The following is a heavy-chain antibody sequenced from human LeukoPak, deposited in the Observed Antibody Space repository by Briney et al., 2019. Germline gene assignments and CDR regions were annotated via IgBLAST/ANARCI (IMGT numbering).Heavy chain of an antibody. CDR2: INRDGRSI. J-gene: IGHJ4*02. CDR3: ATKGRVSGYPFDC. V-gene: IGHV3-74*03. CDR1: GLTFSRYW. D-gene: IGHD6-25*01. Sequence: GGALRLSCAASGLTFSRYWMHGVRQAGGKGVVWVARINRDGRSITYEAYVKGRFIIIRENATNTMSLQINGLRVADTAAYYCATKGRVSGYPFDCWGQGTLVTVSS.